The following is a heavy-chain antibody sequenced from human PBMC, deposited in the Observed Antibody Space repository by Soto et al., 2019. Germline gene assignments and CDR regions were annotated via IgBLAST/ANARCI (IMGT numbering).Heavy chain of an antibody. CDR1: GFTFSSYA. V-gene: IGHV3-23*01. CDR3: ASRSSGWYFDY. D-gene: IGHD6-19*01. CDR2: ISGSGGST. Sequence: SLRLSCAASGFTFSSYAMNWVRQAPGKGLEWVSVISGSGGSTYYADSVKGRFTISRDNSKNTLYLQMNSLRAEDTAVYYCASRSSGWYFDYWGQGTLVTVS. J-gene: IGHJ4*02.